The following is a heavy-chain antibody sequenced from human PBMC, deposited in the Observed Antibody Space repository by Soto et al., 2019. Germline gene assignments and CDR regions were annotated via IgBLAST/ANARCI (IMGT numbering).Heavy chain of an antibody. CDR2: IYSGGAT. D-gene: IGHD2-21*02. V-gene: IGHV3-66*01. CDR1: GFTVSNNY. Sequence: EVQLVESGGGLVQPGGSLRLSCAASGFTVSNNYMSWFRQAPGKVLEWVSVIYSGGATYYADSVKGRFPISRDNSQNTLHLEINSLRAEGTALYYWARSRDTGAVTATWGRGTTVTVSS. CDR3: ARSRDTGAVTAT. J-gene: IGHJ6*02.